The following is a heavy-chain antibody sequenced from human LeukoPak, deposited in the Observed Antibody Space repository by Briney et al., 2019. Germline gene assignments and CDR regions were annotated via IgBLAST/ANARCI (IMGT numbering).Heavy chain of an antibody. CDR2: INPNSGVT. D-gene: IGHD5-12*01. Sequence: GSVKVSCKASGYTFSGFYIHWVRQAPGQGPEWMGWINPNSGVTNYSQKLQGRVTITRDTSIDTAYMQLSRLRSDDTAVYYCAKDRYGDYEAPFHYYMDAWGRGTTVTVSS. CDR3: AKDRYGDYEAPFHYYMDA. CDR1: GYTFSGFY. J-gene: IGHJ6*03. V-gene: IGHV1-2*02.